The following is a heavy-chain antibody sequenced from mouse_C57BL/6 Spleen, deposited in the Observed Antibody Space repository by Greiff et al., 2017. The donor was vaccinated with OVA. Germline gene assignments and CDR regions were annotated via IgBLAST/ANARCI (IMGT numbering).Heavy chain of an antibody. CDR1: GYSFTDYY. V-gene: IGHV1-39*01. CDR3: ARTHGNAMDY. J-gene: IGHJ4*01. CDR2: INPNYGTT. Sequence: EVQLQQSGPELVKPGASVKISCKASGYSFTDYYMNWVKQSPGKSLEWIGVINPNYGTTSYNQKFKGKATLTVDTSSSTASMQLNSLTSEDAAVYYCARTHGNAMDYWGQGTSVTVSS.